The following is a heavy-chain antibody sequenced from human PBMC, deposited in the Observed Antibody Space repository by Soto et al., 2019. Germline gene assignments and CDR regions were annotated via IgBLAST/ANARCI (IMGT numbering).Heavy chain of an antibody. J-gene: IGHJ6*02. CDR3: ARGPNYDFWSGYWYYYGMDV. CDR2: IKQDGSEK. D-gene: IGHD3-3*01. V-gene: IGHV3-7*03. CDR1: GFTFSSYW. Sequence: GGSLRLSCAASGFTFSSYWMSWVRQAPGKGLEWVANIKQDGSEKYYVDSVKGRFTISRDNAKNSLYLQMNSLRAEDTAVYYCARGPNYDFWSGYWYYYGMDVWGQGTTVTVSS.